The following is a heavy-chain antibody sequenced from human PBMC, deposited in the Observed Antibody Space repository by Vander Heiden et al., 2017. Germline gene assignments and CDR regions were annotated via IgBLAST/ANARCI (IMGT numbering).Heavy chain of an antibody. CDR1: GFTVSNYY. V-gene: IGHV3-53*01. CDR2: IYSGGSGGST. D-gene: IGHD3-9*01. CDR3: ARWRWDSTNWLNGMDV. J-gene: IGHJ6*02. Sequence: EVQLVESGGGLIQPGGSLRLSCAASGFTVSNYYMSWVRQAPGKGLEWVSIIYSGGSGGSTYYADSVKGRFTISRDNSKNTLDLKMNSLRAEDTAVYYCARWRWDSTNWLNGMDVWGQGTTVTVSS.